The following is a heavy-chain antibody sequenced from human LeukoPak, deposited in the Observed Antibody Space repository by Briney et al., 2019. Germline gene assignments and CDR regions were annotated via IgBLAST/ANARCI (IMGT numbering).Heavy chain of an antibody. CDR1: GFTVSSNH. CDR3: ARNGTDVLTDRIRFDY. D-gene: IGHD3-9*01. Sequence: GGSLRLSCAASGFTVSSNHMNWVRQAPGKGLEWVSVIYTDGSTYYADSVKGRFTISRDSSKNTLFLQMNSLRAEDTAVYYCARNGTDVLTDRIRFDYWGQGTVLTVSS. J-gene: IGHJ4*02. CDR2: IYTDGST. V-gene: IGHV3-53*01.